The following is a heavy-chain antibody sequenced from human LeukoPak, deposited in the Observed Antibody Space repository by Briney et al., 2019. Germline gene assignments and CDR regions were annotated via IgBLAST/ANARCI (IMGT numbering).Heavy chain of an antibody. J-gene: IGHJ6*02. CDR2: ISGGGDST. CDR1: GFTFGSYA. Sequence: GGSLRLSCAASGFTFGSYAMSWVRQAPGKGLEWVSAISGGGDSTFYADSVKGRFTISRDNSKNTLYLQMSSLRAEDTAIYYCAKEEYSTRYYYYGMDVWGQGTTVTVSS. CDR3: AKEEYSTRYYYYGMDV. D-gene: IGHD2-2*01. V-gene: IGHV3-23*01.